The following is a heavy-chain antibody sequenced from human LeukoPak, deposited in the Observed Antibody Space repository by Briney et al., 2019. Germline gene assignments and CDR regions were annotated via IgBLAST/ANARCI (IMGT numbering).Heavy chain of an antibody. J-gene: IGHJ4*02. CDR1: GFTFSSYA. Sequence: GRSLRLSCAASGFTFSSYAMHWVRQAPGKGLEWVAVISYDGSNKYYADSVKGRFTISRDNSKNTLYLQMNSLRAEDTAVYYCARGGTSLPPPRSNYFDYWGQGTLVTVSS. D-gene: IGHD2-2*01. CDR3: ARGGTSLPPPRSNYFDY. V-gene: IGHV3-30*04. CDR2: ISYDGSNK.